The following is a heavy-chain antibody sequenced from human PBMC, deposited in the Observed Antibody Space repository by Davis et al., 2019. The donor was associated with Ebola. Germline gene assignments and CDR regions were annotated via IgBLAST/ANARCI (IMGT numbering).Heavy chain of an antibody. CDR2: ISYDGSNK. CDR3: ARDIVYLGYGMDV. CDR1: GFTFSSYA. V-gene: IGHV3-30-3*01. Sequence: PGGSLRLSCAASGFTFSSYAMHWVRQAPGKGLEWVAVISYDGSNKYYADSVKGRFTISRDNSKNTLYLQMNSLRAEDTAVYYCARDIVYLGYGMDVWGQGTTVTVSS. D-gene: IGHD3-16*02. J-gene: IGHJ6*02.